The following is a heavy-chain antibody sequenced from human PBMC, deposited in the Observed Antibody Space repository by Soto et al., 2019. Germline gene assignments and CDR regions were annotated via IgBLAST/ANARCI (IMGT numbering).Heavy chain of an antibody. CDR2: IYYSGST. Sequence: SETLSLTCTVSGGSISSGGYYWSWIRQHPGKGLEWIGYIYYSGSTYYNPSLKSRVTISVDTSKNQFSLKLSSVTAADTAVYYCARGYYDSSGYYYEGYWGQGTLVTVSS. D-gene: IGHD3-22*01. V-gene: IGHV4-31*03. CDR1: GGSISSGGYY. J-gene: IGHJ4*02. CDR3: ARGYYDSSGYYYEGY.